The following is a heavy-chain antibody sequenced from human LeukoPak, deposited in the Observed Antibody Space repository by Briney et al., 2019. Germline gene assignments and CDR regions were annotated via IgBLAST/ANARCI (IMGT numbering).Heavy chain of an antibody. CDR1: GFTFSRYW. V-gene: IGHV3-7*01. CDR2: INQDGSEK. D-gene: IGHD5-12*01. Sequence: GGSLRLSCAASGFTFSRYWMSWVRQAPGKGLEWVANINQDGSEKYYVDSVKGRFTISRDNAKNSLYLQMNSLRAEDTAVYYCARALSGYAGDYWGQGTLVTVSP. J-gene: IGHJ4*02. CDR3: ARALSGYAGDY.